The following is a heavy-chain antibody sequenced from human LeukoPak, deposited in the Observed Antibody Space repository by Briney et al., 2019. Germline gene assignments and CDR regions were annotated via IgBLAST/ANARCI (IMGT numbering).Heavy chain of an antibody. Sequence: SETLSLTCTVSGGSISSYYWSWIRQPPGKGLEWIGYIYYSGSTNYNPSLKSRVTISVDTSKNQFSLKLSSVTAADTAVYYCARRETGVTSGAFDLWGQGTMVTVSS. CDR1: GGSISSYY. V-gene: IGHV4-59*01. D-gene: IGHD4-23*01. J-gene: IGHJ3*01. CDR2: IYYSGST. CDR3: ARRETGVTSGAFDL.